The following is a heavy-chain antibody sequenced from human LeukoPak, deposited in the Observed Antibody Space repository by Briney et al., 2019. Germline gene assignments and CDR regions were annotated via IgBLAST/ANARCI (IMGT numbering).Heavy chain of an antibody. CDR3: AKSPQRSSWPFDY. CDR2: ISSSGSTI. J-gene: IGHJ4*02. CDR1: GFTFSDYY. Sequence: PGGSLRLSCAASGFTFSDYYMSWIRQAPGKGLEWVSYISSSGSTIYYADSVKGRFTISRDNAKNSLYLQMNSLRAEDTAVYYCAKSPQRSSWPFDYWGQGSLVTVSS. V-gene: IGHV3-11*01. D-gene: IGHD6-13*01.